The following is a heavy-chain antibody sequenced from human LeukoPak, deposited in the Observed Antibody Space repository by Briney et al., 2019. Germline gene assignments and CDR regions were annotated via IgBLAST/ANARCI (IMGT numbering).Heavy chain of an antibody. Sequence: MSSETLSLTCTVSGGSISSSSFYWGWIRQPPGKGLEWIGTIYYSGSTYYNPSLKSRVTISVDTSKNQFSLKLDSVTAADTAVYYCAREYYYGSGGDYFDYWGQGTLVTVSS. CDR2: IYYSGST. CDR1: GGSISSSSFY. CDR3: AREYYYGSGGDYFDY. V-gene: IGHV4-39*07. D-gene: IGHD3-10*01. J-gene: IGHJ4*02.